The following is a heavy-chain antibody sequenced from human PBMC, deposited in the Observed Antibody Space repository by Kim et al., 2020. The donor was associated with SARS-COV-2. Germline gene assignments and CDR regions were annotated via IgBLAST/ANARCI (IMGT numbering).Heavy chain of an antibody. CDR3: AGDGMVLEWLLPSYGMDV. CDR2: IYFSGST. V-gene: IGHV4-30-4*01. Sequence: SETLSLTCTVCGGSISSGDYYWSWIRQPPGKGLEWIGYIYFSGSTYYNPSLKSRVTISVDTSKNQFSLKLSSVTAADTAVYYCAGDGMVLEWLLPSYGMDVWGQGTTITVSS. J-gene: IGHJ6*02. D-gene: IGHD3-3*01. CDR1: GGSISSGDYY.